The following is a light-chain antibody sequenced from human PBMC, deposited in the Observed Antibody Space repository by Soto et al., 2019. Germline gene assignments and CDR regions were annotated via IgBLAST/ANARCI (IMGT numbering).Light chain of an antibody. V-gene: IGLV2-11*01. Sequence: QSALTQPRSVSGSPGQSVTISCTGTSSDVGGYKYVSWYQQHPGKAPKLMIYDVNKRPSGVPDRFSGSKSGNTASLTISGLQAEDEADYYCCSYAGNYNWVFGGGTKLTVL. CDR2: DVN. CDR1: SSDVGGYKY. J-gene: IGLJ3*02. CDR3: CSYAGNYNWV.